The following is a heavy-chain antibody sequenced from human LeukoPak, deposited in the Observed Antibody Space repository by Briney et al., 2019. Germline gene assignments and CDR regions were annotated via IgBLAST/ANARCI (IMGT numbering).Heavy chain of an antibody. CDR1: GFTFSSYA. CDR3: AKDFGVYSSSWYDGFDY. D-gene: IGHD6-13*01. V-gene: IGHV3-23*01. Sequence: GGSLRLSCAASGFTFSSYAMSWVRQAPGKGLEWVLAISGSGGSTYYADSVKGRFTISRDNSKNTLYLQMNSLRAEDTAVYYCAKDFGVYSSSWYDGFDYWGQGTLVTVSS. CDR2: ISGSGGST. J-gene: IGHJ4*02.